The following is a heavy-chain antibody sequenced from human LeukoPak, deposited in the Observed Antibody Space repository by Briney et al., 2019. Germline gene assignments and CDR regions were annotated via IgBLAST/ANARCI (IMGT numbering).Heavy chain of an antibody. CDR3: ARDRSDSSSWYAGSH. CDR1: GFTFSSYA. V-gene: IGHV3-23*01. J-gene: IGHJ4*02. CDR2: ISGSGDNT. D-gene: IGHD6-13*01. Sequence: GGSLRLSCAASGFTFSSYAMSWVRQAPGKGLEWVSAISGSGDNTYCADSVKGRFTISRDNSKNTLYLQMNSLRAEDTAVYYCARDRSDSSSWYAGSHWGQGTLVTVSS.